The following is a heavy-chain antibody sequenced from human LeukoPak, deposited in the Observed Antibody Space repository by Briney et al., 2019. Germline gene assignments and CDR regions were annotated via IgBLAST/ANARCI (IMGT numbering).Heavy chain of an antibody. D-gene: IGHD2-2*01. Sequence: SETLSLTCAVSGGSISSSNWWSWVRQPPGKGLEWIGEIYHSGSTNYNPSLKSRVTISVDKSKNQFSLKLSSVTAADTAVYYCARELRVIEPAGFDPWGQGTLVTVSS. J-gene: IGHJ5*02. CDR2: IYHSGST. V-gene: IGHV4-4*02. CDR1: GGSISSSNW. CDR3: ARELRVIEPAGFDP.